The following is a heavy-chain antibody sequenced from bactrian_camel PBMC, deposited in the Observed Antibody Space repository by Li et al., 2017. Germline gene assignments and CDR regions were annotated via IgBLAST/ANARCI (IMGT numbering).Heavy chain of an antibody. CDR3: AAKSGWFYNFDDTVYTF. D-gene: IGHD2*01. V-gene: IGHV3S40*01. CDR2: LSGDSGTR. CDR1: GYSYSSWY. Sequence: DVQLVESGGGSVQAGGSERLSCEASGYSYSSWYCMGWVRQVPGKELEWLSSLSGDSGTRNYADSVKGRFTMSRDNAKNTVYLQMNGLIPEDTAVYYCAAKSGWFYNFDDTVYTFWGQETQVTVS. J-gene: IGHJ4*01.